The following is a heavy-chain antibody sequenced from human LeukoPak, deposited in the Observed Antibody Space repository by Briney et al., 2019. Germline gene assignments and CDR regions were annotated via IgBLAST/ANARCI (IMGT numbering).Heavy chain of an antibody. CDR3: ARSVYCSGGNCYFDY. J-gene: IGHJ4*02. CDR2: IFHSGST. CDR1: GGSISSDAYS. Sequence: SQTLSLTCVVSGGSISSDAYSWRWIRQPPGKVPEWIAYIFHSGSTFYNPSLQSRVTMSVDRTKNQFSLNLSSVTAADTAVYYCARSVYCSGGNCYFDYWGQGTLVTVSS. D-gene: IGHD2-15*01. V-gene: IGHV4-30-2*01.